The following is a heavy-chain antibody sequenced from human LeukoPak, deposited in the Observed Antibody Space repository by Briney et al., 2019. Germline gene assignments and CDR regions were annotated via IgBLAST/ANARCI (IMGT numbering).Heavy chain of an antibody. CDR2: ISSNGGST. V-gene: IGHV3-64*01. Sequence: AGSLRLSCAASGFTFSSYAMHWVRQAPGKGLEYVSAISSNGGSTYYANSVKGRFTISRDNSKNTLYLQMGSLRAEDMAVYYCAREGAVARMTDYWGQGTLVTVSS. CDR1: GFTFSSYA. J-gene: IGHJ4*02. CDR3: AREGAVARMTDY. D-gene: IGHD6-19*01.